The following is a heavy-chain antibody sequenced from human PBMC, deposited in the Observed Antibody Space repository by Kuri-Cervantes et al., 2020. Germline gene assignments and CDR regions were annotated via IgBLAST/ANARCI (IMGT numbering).Heavy chain of an antibody. J-gene: IGHJ4*02. Sequence: SETLSLTCTVSGGSIGDDHWSWIRQPPGKGLEWIGYTDSGGHTNYKPSLRSRVTISADTSKNQFSLELSSVTAADTAVYYCARGLHSSSWTFYYWGQGTLGTVSS. CDR3: ARGLHSSSWTFYY. CDR1: GGSIGDDH. D-gene: IGHD6-13*01. V-gene: IGHV4-59*01. CDR2: TDSGGHT.